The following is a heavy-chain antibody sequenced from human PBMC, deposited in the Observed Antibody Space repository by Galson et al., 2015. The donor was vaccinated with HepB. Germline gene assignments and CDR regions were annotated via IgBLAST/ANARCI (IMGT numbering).Heavy chain of an antibody. V-gene: IGHV4-39*01. J-gene: IGHJ3*02. CDR3: ARSVLRYFSRLGDAFDI. Sequence: SETLSLTCTVSGGSISSSSYYWGWIRQPPGKGLEWIGSIYYSGSTYYNPSLKSRVTISVDTSKNQFSLKLSSVTAADTAVYYCARSVLRYFSRLGDAFDIWGQGTMVTVSS. CDR2: IYYSGST. D-gene: IGHD3-9*01. CDR1: GGSISSSSYY.